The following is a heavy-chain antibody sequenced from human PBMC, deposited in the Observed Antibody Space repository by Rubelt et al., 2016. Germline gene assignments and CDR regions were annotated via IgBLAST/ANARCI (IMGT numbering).Heavy chain of an antibody. CDR2: IYSGGAT. D-gene: IGHD5-18*01. Sequence: GGGLVQPGGSLRLSCAASGFTFSSYSMNWVRQAPGKGLEWVSVIYSGGATYYADSVKGRFTISRDNAKNSLYLQMNSLRAEDTAVYYCARDPNSYGSRAGSDYWGQGTLVTVSS. J-gene: IGHJ4*02. CDR1: GFTFSSYS. CDR3: ARDPNSYGSRAGSDY. V-gene: IGHV3-48*04.